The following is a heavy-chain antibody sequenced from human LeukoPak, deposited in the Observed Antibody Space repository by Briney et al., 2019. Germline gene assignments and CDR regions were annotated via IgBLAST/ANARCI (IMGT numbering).Heavy chain of an antibody. V-gene: IGHV1-18*01. J-gene: IGHJ4*02. D-gene: IGHD3-10*01. CDR2: ISTNDGNT. CDR1: GYTFTSYG. Sequence: ASVKVSCKASGYTFTSYGISWVRQAPGQGLEWMGWISTNDGNTDYPQKLQGRVTMTTDTSTSTAYMELRSLRSDDTAVYYCARESHVTREDYWGQGTLVTVSS. CDR3: ARESHVTREDY.